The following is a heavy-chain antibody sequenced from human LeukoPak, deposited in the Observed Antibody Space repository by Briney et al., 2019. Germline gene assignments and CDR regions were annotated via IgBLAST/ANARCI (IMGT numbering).Heavy chain of an antibody. CDR1: GYSFTTYG. J-gene: IGHJ4*02. Sequence: ASVKVSCKASGYSFTTYGINWVRQAPGQGLEWMGWIRPYNGNTDYAQSFQGRVTMTTDTSTSTAYMEVRSLSSDDTAVYYCARVSFGGNFFDSWDQGTLVTVSS. CDR3: ARVSFGGNFFDS. V-gene: IGHV1-18*01. D-gene: IGHD3-10*01. CDR2: IRPYNGNT.